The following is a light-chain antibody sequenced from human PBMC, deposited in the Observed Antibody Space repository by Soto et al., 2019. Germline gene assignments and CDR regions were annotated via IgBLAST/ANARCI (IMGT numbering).Light chain of an antibody. V-gene: IGKV3D-20*01. CDR2: DGS. CDR1: QSVRSSY. J-gene: IGKJ4*01. Sequence: EIVLTQSPATLSLSPGDRATLSCGASQSVRSSYVAWYQQKAGLAPRLLIYDGSSRASGIPDRFSGSGSGTNLPPTLRRLEPEDFAVYYCQQYDNSAPLSFGGGTKVEMK. CDR3: QQYDNSAPLS.